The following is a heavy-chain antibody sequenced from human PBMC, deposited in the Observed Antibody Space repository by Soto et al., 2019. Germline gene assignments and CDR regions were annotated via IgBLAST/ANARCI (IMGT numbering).Heavy chain of an antibody. CDR3: ARARSLTIFGVVGFEMDV. J-gene: IGHJ6*02. D-gene: IGHD3-3*01. Sequence: PGESLKISCKGSGYTFTDYWINWVRQMPGKGLEWMGRIDPSDSYTKYSPSFQGHVTISADKSISTAYLEWSSLEASDTAMYYCARARSLTIFGVVGFEMDVWGQGTTVTVSS. CDR1: GYTFTDYW. V-gene: IGHV5-10-1*01. CDR2: IDPSDSYT.